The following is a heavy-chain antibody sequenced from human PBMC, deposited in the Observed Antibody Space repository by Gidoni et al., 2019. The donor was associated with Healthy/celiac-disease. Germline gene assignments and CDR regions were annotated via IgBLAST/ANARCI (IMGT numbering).Heavy chain of an antibody. V-gene: IGHV4-39*01. J-gene: IGHJ4*02. CDR2: IHYSGST. CDR1: GGSISSSSYY. D-gene: IGHD3-3*01. CDR3: ARHAGYDFWSGYYPFYFDY. Sequence: QLQLQESGPGLVKPSETLSLTCTVSGGSISSSSYYWGWIRQPPGKGLEWIGSIHYSGSTYYNPSLKSRVTISVDTSKNQFSLKLSSVTAADTAVYYCARHAGYDFWSGYYPFYFDYWGQGTLVTVSS.